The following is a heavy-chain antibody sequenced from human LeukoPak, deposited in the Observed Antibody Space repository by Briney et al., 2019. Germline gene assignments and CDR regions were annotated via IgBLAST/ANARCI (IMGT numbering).Heavy chain of an antibody. J-gene: IGHJ4*02. D-gene: IGHD4-17*01. CDR2: IWYDGSNK. V-gene: IGHV3-33*01. CDR3: TRPTTVTTSDTGDY. Sequence: GGSLRLSCAASGFTFSSYGMHWVRQAPGKGLEWVAVIWYDGSNKYYADSVKGRFTISRDNSKNTLYLQMNSLRAEDTAVYYCTRPTTVTTSDTGDYWGQGTLVTVSS. CDR1: GFTFSSYG.